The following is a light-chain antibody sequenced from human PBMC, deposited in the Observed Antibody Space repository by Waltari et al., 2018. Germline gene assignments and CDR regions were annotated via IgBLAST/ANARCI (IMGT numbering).Light chain of an antibody. CDR1: SSNIGAGYD. V-gene: IGLV1-40*01. CDR2: GNS. J-gene: IGLJ2*01. Sequence: QSVLTQPPSVSGAPGQRVTISCTGSSSNIGAGYDVHWYQQLPGTAPKLLIYGNSNRPSWVPDRFSGSKSGTSASLAITGLQAEDEADYYCQSYDSSLSGHVVFGGGTKLTVL. CDR3: QSYDSSLSGHVV.